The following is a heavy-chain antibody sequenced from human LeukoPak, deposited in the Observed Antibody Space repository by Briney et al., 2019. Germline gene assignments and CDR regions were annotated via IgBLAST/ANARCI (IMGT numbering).Heavy chain of an antibody. D-gene: IGHD5-18*01. CDR2: IYTTGST. CDR1: GGSIISSSYY. CDR3: ARGAAGYSYGYGDFDN. V-gene: IGHV4-61*02. Sequence: PSQTLSLTCTVSGGSIISSSYYWSWIRQPAGKGLEWIGRIYTTGSTNYSPSLESRLTISVDTSKNQFSLKLRSVTAADTAIYYCARGAAGYSYGYGDFDNWGQGTLVTVSS. J-gene: IGHJ4*02.